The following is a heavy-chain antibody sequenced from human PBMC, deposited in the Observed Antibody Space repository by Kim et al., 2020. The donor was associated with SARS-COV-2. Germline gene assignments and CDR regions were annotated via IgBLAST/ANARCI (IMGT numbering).Heavy chain of an antibody. D-gene: IGHD3-16*02. CDR3: TTGAGDYDDYVWGSYRHPDAFDI. CDR1: GFTFSNAW. J-gene: IGHJ3*02. V-gene: IGHV3-15*01. Sequence: GGSLRLSCAASGFTFSNAWMSWVRQAPGKGLEWVGRIKSKTDGGTTDYAAPVKGRFTISRDDSKNTLYLQMNSLKTEDTAVYYCTTGAGDYDDYVWGSYRHPDAFDIWGQGTMVTVSS. CDR2: IKSKTDGGTT.